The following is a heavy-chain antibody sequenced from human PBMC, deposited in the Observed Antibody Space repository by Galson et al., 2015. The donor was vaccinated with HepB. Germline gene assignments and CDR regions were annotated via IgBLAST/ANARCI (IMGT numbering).Heavy chain of an antibody. J-gene: IGHJ3*02. CDR1: GYTFTSYY. D-gene: IGHD2-21*02. Sequence: SVKVSCKASGYTFTSYYMHWVRQAPGQGLEWMGIINPSGGSTSYAQKFQGSVTMTRDTSTSTVYMELSSLRSEDTAVYYCARTAIVVVTRGGNVGAFDIWGQGTMVTVSS. CDR2: INPSGGST. V-gene: IGHV1-46*01. CDR3: ARTAIVVVTRGGNVGAFDI.